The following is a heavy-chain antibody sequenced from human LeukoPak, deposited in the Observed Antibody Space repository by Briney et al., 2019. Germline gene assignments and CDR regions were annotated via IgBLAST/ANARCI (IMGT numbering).Heavy chain of an antibody. V-gene: IGHV3-48*03. Sequence: GGSLRLPGAASGFPFSTSERTWVRQAPGKGLEGASYISSSGSTAYYADSVKGRFTISRDNAKNSLYLQMNSLRGEDTAVYYCARDPGYSSSYYTGDWGQGTLVTVSS. CDR2: ISSSGSTA. J-gene: IGHJ4*02. D-gene: IGHD6-13*01. CDR1: GFPFSTSE. CDR3: ARDPGYSSSYYTGD.